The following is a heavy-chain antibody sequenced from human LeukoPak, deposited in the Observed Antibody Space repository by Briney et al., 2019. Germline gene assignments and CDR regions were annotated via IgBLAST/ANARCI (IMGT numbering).Heavy chain of an antibody. Sequence: PSETLSLTCAVYGGSFSGYYWSWIRQPPGKELEWIGYIYYSGSTNYNPSLKSRVTISVDTSKNQFSLKLSSVTAADTAVYYCARHTRYYYDSSGYAFDPWGQGTLVTVSS. CDR1: GGSFSGYY. CDR3: ARHTRYYYDSSGYAFDP. J-gene: IGHJ5*02. V-gene: IGHV4-59*08. CDR2: IYYSGST. D-gene: IGHD3-22*01.